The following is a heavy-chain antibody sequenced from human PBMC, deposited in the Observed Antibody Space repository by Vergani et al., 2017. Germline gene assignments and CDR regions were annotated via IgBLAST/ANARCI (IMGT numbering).Heavy chain of an antibody. CDR1: GFTFDDCA. CDR3: VKDNTDGGSFGHFDN. Sequence: DVQMVESGGGLVQPGRSLRLSCAASGFTFDDCAMHWVRQAPGKGLEWVSSISLNSGSIGYADSVKGRFTISRDNAKNSLYLQMNSLRAEDTALYYCVKDNTDGGSFGHFDNWGQGTLVTVSS. D-gene: IGHD1-26*01. CDR2: ISLNSGSI. J-gene: IGHJ4*02. V-gene: IGHV3-9*01.